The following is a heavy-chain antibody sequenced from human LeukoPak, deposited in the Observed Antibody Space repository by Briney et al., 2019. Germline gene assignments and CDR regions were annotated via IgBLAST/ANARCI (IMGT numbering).Heavy chain of an antibody. J-gene: IGHJ4*02. V-gene: IGHV1-18*04. D-gene: IGHD6-13*01. CDR2: ISAYNGNT. CDR3: ARDHAPYSSSWRPAY. Sequence: GASVKVSCKASGYTFTSYGISWVRQAPGQGLEWMGWISAYNGNTNYAQKLQGRVTMTTDTSTSTAYMELRSLRSDDTAVYYCARDHAPYSSSWRPAYWGQGTLVTVSS. CDR1: GYTFTSYG.